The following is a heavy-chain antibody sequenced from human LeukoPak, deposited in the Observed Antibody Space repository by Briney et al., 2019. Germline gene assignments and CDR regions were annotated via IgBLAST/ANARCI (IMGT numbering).Heavy chain of an antibody. J-gene: IGHJ4*02. D-gene: IGHD6-13*01. CDR2: ISAYNGNT. Sequence: GASVKVSCKASGYTFTSYGISWVRQAPGRGLEWMGWISAYNGNTNYAQKLQGRVTMTTDTSTSTAYMELRSLRSDDTAVYYCARAGRYSSSWYEPSFDYWGQGTLVTVSS. CDR1: GYTFTSYG. CDR3: ARAGRYSSSWYEPSFDY. V-gene: IGHV1-18*01.